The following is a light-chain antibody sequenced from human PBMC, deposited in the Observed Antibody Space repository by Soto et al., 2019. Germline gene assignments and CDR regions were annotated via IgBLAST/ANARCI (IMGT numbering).Light chain of an antibody. Sequence: EIVMTQSPATLSVSPGETDTLSCRASQSVSSNLAWYQQKPGQAPRLLMYGASTRATGMPASFSGSGSGTEFILTISSLQAEDVAVYYCQQYYSAPWTFGQGTKVDIK. CDR2: GAS. J-gene: IGKJ1*01. V-gene: IGKV3-15*01. CDR3: QQYYSAPWT. CDR1: QSVSSN.